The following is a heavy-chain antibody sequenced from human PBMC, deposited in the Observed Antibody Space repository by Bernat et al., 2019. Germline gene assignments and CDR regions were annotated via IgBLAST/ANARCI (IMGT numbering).Heavy chain of an antibody. CDR3: ARDRTYDFYGYMDV. CDR1: GGSVSSGSYY. J-gene: IGHJ6*03. CDR2: IYYSGST. Sequence: QVQLQESGPGLVKPSETLSLTCTVSGGSVSSGSYYWSWIRQPPGKGLEWIGYIYYSGSTNYNPSLKSRVTISVDTSKNQFSLKLSSVTAADTAVYYCARDRTYDFYGYMDVWGKGTTVTVSS. V-gene: IGHV4-61*01. D-gene: IGHD3-3*01.